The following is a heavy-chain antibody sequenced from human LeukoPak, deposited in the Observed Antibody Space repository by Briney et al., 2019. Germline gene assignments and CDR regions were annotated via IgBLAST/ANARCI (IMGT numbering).Heavy chain of an antibody. CDR2: ISGSGGST. J-gene: IGHJ4*02. D-gene: IGHD3-16*01. V-gene: IGHV3-23*01. Sequence: GGSLRLSCAASGFTSSSYALNWVRQAPGKGLEWVSAISGSGGSTYYADSVKGRFTISRDNSKNTLYLQMNSLRAEDTAVYYCAKDRLTRFDYWGQGTLVTVSS. CDR3: AKDRLTRFDY. CDR1: GFTSSSYA.